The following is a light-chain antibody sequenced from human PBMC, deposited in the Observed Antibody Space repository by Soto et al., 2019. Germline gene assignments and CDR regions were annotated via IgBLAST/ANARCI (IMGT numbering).Light chain of an antibody. CDR2: DVS. Sequence: QSALTQPASVSGSPGQSITISCTGTSSDVGGYNYVSWYQQHPGKAPKLMIYDVSNRPSGVSNRFSGSKSGKTASLTISGLQAEDEADYYCSSYTSSILFGGGTKLTVL. CDR3: SSYTSSIL. J-gene: IGLJ2*01. CDR1: SSDVGGYNY. V-gene: IGLV2-14*01.